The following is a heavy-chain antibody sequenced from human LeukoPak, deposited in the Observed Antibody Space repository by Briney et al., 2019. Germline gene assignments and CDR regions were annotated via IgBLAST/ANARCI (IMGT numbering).Heavy chain of an antibody. J-gene: IGHJ3*02. CDR3: ACTPYCSSDNCYRFYNGNDGFDI. D-gene: IGHD2-2*01. V-gene: IGHV4-4*09. CDR2: IYTSGRI. Sequence: SESLSVTCVEPGDSISIAYWSWIRQPPGKGLEWIGHIYTSGRISYNPSHKSRLTISVDTSKNPYSLKLSTVTAADTAVYYCACTPYCSSDNCYRFYNGNDGFDIWGQGTKVTVSS. CDR1: GDSISIAY.